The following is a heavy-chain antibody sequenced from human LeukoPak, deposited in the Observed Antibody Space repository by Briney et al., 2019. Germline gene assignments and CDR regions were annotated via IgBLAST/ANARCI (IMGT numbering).Heavy chain of an antibody. CDR1: GFTFSSYW. Sequence: PGGSLRLSCAASGFTFSSYWMSWVRQAPGKGLEWVANIKQDGSEKYYVDSVKGRFTISRDNSKNTLYLQMNSLRAEDTAVYYCAKGRVGAAAALQYWGQGTLVTVSS. CDR3: AKGRVGAAAALQY. D-gene: IGHD6-13*01. CDR2: IKQDGSEK. V-gene: IGHV3-7*01. J-gene: IGHJ1*01.